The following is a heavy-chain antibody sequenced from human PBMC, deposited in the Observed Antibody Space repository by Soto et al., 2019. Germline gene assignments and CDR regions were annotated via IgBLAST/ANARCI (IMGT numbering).Heavy chain of an antibody. CDR1: GFTFSAYA. D-gene: IGHD3-10*01. J-gene: IGHJ5*02. CDR3: AKEEGFYGLATEAS. CDR2: ISGRGGTT. Sequence: PGGSLRLSCAASGFTFSAYAMMWVRQAPGKGLEWVSDISGRGGTTNYADSVKGRFTISRDNSRNTLYLQMTSLRAEDTAVYYCAKEEGFYGLATEASWGQGTLVTVYS. V-gene: IGHV3-23*01.